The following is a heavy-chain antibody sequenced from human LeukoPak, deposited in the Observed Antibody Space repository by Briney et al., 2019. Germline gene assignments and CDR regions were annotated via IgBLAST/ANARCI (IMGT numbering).Heavy chain of an antibody. CDR2: ISSSGITF. D-gene: IGHD3-10*01. CDR3: ARGHYGSGNYYNLDY. V-gene: IGHV3-11*01. J-gene: IGHJ4*02. Sequence: GGSLRLSCAASGFTFSDYYMSWIRQAPGKGLEWVSCISSSGITFYYADSVKGQFTISRDNAKNSLYLQMNSLRAEDTAVYYCARGHYGSGNYYNLDYWGQGALVTVSS. CDR1: GFTFSDYY.